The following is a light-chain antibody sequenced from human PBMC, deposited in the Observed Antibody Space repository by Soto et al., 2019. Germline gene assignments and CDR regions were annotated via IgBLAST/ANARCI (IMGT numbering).Light chain of an antibody. V-gene: IGLV2-14*03. CDR3: SSYTGSSTRLYV. Sequence: GGYHFVSWYKQHPGKAPNLMIYDVYNRPSGISVRFSGSKSGNTASLTISGFQAEDEGDYYCSSYTGSSTRLYVFGTGTKSPS. CDR2: DVY. J-gene: IGLJ1*01. CDR1: GGYHF.